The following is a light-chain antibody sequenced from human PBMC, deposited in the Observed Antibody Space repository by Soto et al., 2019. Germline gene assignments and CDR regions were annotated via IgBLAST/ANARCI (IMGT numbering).Light chain of an antibody. CDR3: SSYAGSNNLG. CDR1: SSDVGGYNY. Sequence: QSVLTQPPSASGSPGQSVTISCTGTSSDVGGYNYVSWYQQHPGKAPKLMIYEVSERPSGVPDRFSGSKSGNTDSLTVSGLQAEDEADYYCSSYAGSNNLGFGGGTKLTVL. V-gene: IGLV2-8*01. CDR2: EVS. J-gene: IGLJ3*02.